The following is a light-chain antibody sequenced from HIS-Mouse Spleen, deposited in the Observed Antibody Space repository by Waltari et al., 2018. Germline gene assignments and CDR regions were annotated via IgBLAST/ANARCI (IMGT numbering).Light chain of an antibody. V-gene: IGLV3-25*03. CDR1: ALPKQY. Sequence: SYELTQPPSVSVSPGQTARITCSGDALPKQYAYWYQQKPGQAPVMVIYKDSERPSGITERFSGTSSGTTVTLTISGVQEEDEADYYCQSADSSGTYVVFGGGTKLTVL. CDR2: KDS. J-gene: IGLJ2*01. CDR3: QSADSSGTYVV.